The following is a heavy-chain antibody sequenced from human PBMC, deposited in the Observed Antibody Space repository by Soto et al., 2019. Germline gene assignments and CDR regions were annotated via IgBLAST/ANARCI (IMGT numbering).Heavy chain of an antibody. CDR3: ARGDRGGFDL. V-gene: IGHV3-74*01. CDR2: VHSDGTTT. J-gene: IGHJ3*01. CDR1: GFTFDYYW. D-gene: IGHD3-10*01. Sequence: EVQLVESGGGLVQPGGSLRLSCAASGFTFDYYWMHWVRQAPGKGLVWVSRVHSDGTTTTYADSVKGRFTISRDNARNTVSLQMSSLRGDDTAIYYCARGDRGGFDLWGHGTVVTVSS.